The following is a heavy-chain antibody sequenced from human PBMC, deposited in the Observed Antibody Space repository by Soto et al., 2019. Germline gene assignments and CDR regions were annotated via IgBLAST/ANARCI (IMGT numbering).Heavy chain of an antibody. Sequence: QVQLVESGGGVVQPGRSLRLSCAASGFTFSSYAMHWVRQAPGKGLEWVAVISYDGSNKYYADSVKGRFTISGDNSKNPLYLQMNRLEVEDTAVYYWARTLGMGLGGMDVSGQGTTVTVSS. D-gene: IGHD6-13*01. J-gene: IGHJ6*02. CDR3: ARTLGMGLGGMDV. V-gene: IGHV3-30-3*01. CDR2: ISYDGSNK. CDR1: GFTFSSYA.